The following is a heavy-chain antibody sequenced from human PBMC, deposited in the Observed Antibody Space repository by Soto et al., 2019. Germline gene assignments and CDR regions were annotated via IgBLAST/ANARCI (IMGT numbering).Heavy chain of an antibody. Sequence: ASVKVSCKASGYTFTNYYMHWVRQAPGQGLEWMGIINPSGGSTTYAQKFQGRVTMTRDTSTSTVYMELSSLRSEDTVVYYCARCPSILTGYSLGDYYYYYMDVWGKGTTVTVSS. CDR1: GYTFTNYY. D-gene: IGHD3-9*01. CDR3: ARCPSILTGYSLGDYYYYYMDV. CDR2: INPSGGST. J-gene: IGHJ6*03. V-gene: IGHV1-46*03.